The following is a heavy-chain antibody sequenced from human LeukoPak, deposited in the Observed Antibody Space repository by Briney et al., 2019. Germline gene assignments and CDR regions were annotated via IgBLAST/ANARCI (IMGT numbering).Heavy chain of an antibody. CDR3: ARFIAATGVDS. V-gene: IGHV3-21*01. CDR1: GFTFSSYS. CDR2: ISSSSSYI. Sequence: KPGGSLRPSCAASGFTFSSYSMNWVRQAPGKGLEWVSSISSSSSYIYYADSVKGRFTISRDNAKNSLFLQMNSLRAGDTAVYYCARFIAATGVDSWGQGTLVTVSS. D-gene: IGHD6-13*01. J-gene: IGHJ4*02.